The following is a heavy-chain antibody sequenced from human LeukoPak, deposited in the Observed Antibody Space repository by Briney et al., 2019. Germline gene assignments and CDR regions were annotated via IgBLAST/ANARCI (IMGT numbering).Heavy chain of an antibody. CDR3: ARQNDYSGLHYYFDY. Sequence: GESLKISCKGSGYSFTSYWIGWVRQMPGKGLEWMGIIYPGDSDTRYSPSFQGQVTISADKSISTAYLQWSSLKASDTAMYYCARQNDYSGLHYYFDYWGQGTLVTVSS. CDR2: IYPGDSDT. J-gene: IGHJ4*02. D-gene: IGHD5-12*01. CDR1: GYSFTSYW. V-gene: IGHV5-51*01.